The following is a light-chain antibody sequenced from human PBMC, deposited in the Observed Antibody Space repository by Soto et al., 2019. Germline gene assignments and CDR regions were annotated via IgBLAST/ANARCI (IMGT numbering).Light chain of an antibody. CDR1: QSVSDRY. CDR2: AAS. J-gene: IGKJ1*01. V-gene: IGKV3-20*01. CDR3: QQYGSSPPT. Sequence: EIVLTQSPGTLSLSPGERATLFCRASQSVSDRYLAWYQRKPGQAPRLLIYAASSRATGVPDRFSGSGSGTDFTLTISSLEPEDFAMYYCQQYGSSPPTFGQGTTVEIK.